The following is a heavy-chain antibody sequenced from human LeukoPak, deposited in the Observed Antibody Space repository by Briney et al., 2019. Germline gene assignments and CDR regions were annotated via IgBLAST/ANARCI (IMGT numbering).Heavy chain of an antibody. Sequence: GGSLRLSCAASGFTLSTYWMGWVRQAPGKGLEWVANIKQDGSEKYYVDSVKGRFTISRDNAKNSLYLQMNSLRAEDTAVYYCARDVDFGIVALDAFDIWGQGTLVTVSS. CDR1: GFTLSTYW. D-gene: IGHD3/OR15-3a*01. V-gene: IGHV3-7*01. CDR3: ARDVDFGIVALDAFDI. CDR2: IKQDGSEK. J-gene: IGHJ3*02.